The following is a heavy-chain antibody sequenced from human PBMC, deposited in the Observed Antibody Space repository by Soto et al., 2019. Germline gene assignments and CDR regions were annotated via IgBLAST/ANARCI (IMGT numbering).Heavy chain of an antibody. Sequence: QVQLVESGGGVVKPGRSLRLSCVASGFTLSHYDMNWVRQAPGKGLEWVAVVSYDGSNKYYEDSVRGRFTISRDNSKNTLYLQMNSLRAEDTAVYYCAKGELINPQLFEFWGQGALVTVSS. CDR1: GFTLSHYD. J-gene: IGHJ4*02. V-gene: IGHV3-30*18. D-gene: IGHD1-26*01. CDR2: VSYDGSNK. CDR3: AKGELINPQLFEF.